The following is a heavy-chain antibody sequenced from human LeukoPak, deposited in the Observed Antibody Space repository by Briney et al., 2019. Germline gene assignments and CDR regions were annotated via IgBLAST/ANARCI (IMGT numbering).Heavy chain of an antibody. CDR1: GGSISSYY. CDR2: ISGSGGST. J-gene: IGHJ6*02. CDR3: AKAEVDTAMAPYYYYYYGMDV. Sequence: ETLSLTCTVSGGSISSYYWSWVRQAPGKGLEWVSAISGSGGSTYYADSVKGRFTISRDNSKNTLYLQMNSLRAEDTAVYYCAKAEVDTAMAPYYYYYYGMDVWGQGTTVTVSS. V-gene: IGHV3-23*01. D-gene: IGHD5-18*01.